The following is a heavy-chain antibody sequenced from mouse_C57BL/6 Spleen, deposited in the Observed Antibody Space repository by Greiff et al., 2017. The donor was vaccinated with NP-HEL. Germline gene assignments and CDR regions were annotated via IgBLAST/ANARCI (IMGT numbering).Heavy chain of an antibody. D-gene: IGHD2-1*01. Sequence: QVQLKESGAELVRPGASVKLSCKASGYTFTDYYINWVKQRPGQGLEWIARIYPGSGNTYYNEKFKGKATLTAEKSSSTAYMQLSSLTSEVSAVYCCARENYGNYGYFDYWGQGTTLTVSS. J-gene: IGHJ2*01. V-gene: IGHV1-76*01. CDR3: ARENYGNYGYFDY. CDR2: IYPGSGNT. CDR1: GYTFTDYY.